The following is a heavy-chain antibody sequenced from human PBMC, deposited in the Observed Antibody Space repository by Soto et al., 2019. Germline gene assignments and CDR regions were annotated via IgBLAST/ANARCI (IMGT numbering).Heavy chain of an antibody. D-gene: IGHD3-10*01. CDR1: GATFSTHA. Sequence: QVQLVQSGAEVKKPGSSVEVSCNDSGATFSTHAITWVRKAPGQGLEWMGVIIPILGTTNYAQKFQGRVTIIADKSTSTAYMELIIVRPDNTAVYSCARVGDYGMDVWGHGTTITVTS. CDR2: IIPILGTT. V-gene: IGHV1-69*06. J-gene: IGHJ6*02. CDR3: ARVGDYGMDV.